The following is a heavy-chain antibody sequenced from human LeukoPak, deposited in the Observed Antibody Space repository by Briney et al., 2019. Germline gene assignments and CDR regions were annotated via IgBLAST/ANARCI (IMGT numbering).Heavy chain of an antibody. Sequence: GGSLRLSCAASGFTFSSYAMTWLRQAPGKGLQSVSVISANGVNTYYADSVKGRFTISRDNSKNTLYLQMNSLTAEDTALYYCAKLTRSTQELWGQGALVTVSP. CDR2: ISANGVNT. D-gene: IGHD2-2*01. J-gene: IGHJ4*02. V-gene: IGHV3-23*01. CDR3: AKLTRSTQEL. CDR1: GFTFSSYA.